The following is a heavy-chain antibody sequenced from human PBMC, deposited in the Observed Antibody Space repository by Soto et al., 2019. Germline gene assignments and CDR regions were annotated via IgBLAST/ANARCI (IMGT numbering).Heavy chain of an antibody. CDR1: GFIFNNYG. J-gene: IGHJ4*02. CDR2: TWNDGSKN. V-gene: IGHV3-33*01. Sequence: QVQLVESGGGVVQPGRSLRLSCAASGFIFNNYGMHWVRQAPGKGLEWVALTWNDGSKNYYADSVKGRFSISRENSKNTLYLQMNSLRAEDTGVYYCVRARITMIVDPGEYWGQGTLVTVSS. D-gene: IGHD3-22*01. CDR3: VRARITMIVDPGEY.